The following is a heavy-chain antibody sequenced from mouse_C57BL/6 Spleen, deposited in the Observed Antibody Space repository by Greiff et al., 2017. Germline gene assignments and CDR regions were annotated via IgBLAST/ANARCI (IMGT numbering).Heavy chain of an antibody. V-gene: IGHV5-4*01. Sequence: EVMLVESGGGLVKPGGSLKFSCAASGFTFSSYAMSWVRQTPEKRLEWVATISDGGSYTYYPDNVKGRFTISRDNAKNNLYLQMSHLKSEDTAMYYCARDAISATGTGAMDYWGQGTSVTVSS. CDR1: GFTFSSYA. CDR3: ARDAISATGTGAMDY. D-gene: IGHD4-1*01. CDR2: ISDGGSYT. J-gene: IGHJ4*01.